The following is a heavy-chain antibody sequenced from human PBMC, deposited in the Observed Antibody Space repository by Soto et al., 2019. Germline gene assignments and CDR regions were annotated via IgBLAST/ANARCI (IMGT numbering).Heavy chain of an antibody. D-gene: IGHD2-15*01. Sequence: RASVNVSRKASGGSYSRYAISWVRQAPGQGLEWMGGIIPIFGTANYAQKFQGRVTITADESASTAYMELSSLRSEDTAVYYCARIPVVVVAALNYYFDYWGQGTLVTVSS. CDR3: ARIPVVVVAALNYYFDY. J-gene: IGHJ4*02. V-gene: IGHV1-69*01. CDR2: IIPIFGTA. CDR1: GGSYSRYA.